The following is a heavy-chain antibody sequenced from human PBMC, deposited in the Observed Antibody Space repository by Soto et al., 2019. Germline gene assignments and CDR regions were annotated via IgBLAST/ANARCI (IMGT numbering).Heavy chain of an antibody. CDR1: GFTVSGNY. V-gene: IGHV3-53*01. J-gene: IGHJ6*02. CDR2: IYSGGST. D-gene: IGHD1-26*01. CDR3: GKGRSYYYYYGVDV. Sequence: GGSLRLSCAASGFTVSGNYMSWVRQAPGKGLEWVSVIYSGGSTYYADAVKGRFTISRDNSKSTLYLQMNSLRAEDTAVYYCGKGRSYYYYYGVDVWGQGTTVTVSS.